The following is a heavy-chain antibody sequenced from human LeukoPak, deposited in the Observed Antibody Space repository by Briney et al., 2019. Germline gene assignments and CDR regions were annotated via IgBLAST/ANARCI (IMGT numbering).Heavy chain of an antibody. Sequence: PSETLSLTCTVSGGSISSSSYYWGWIRQPPGKGLEWIGSIYYSGSTYYNPSLKSRVTISVDTSKNQFSLKLSSVTAADTAVYYCARTNSSGPPTLFDYWGQGTLVTVSS. J-gene: IGHJ4*02. CDR2: IYYSGST. CDR3: ARTNSSGPPTLFDY. V-gene: IGHV4-39*07. D-gene: IGHD6-19*01. CDR1: GGSISSSSYY.